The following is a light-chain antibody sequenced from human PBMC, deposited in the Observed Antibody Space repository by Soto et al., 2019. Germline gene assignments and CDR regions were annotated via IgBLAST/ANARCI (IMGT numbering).Light chain of an antibody. V-gene: IGKV4-1*01. CDR1: QNVLYSSNYKNY. J-gene: IGKJ1*01. CDR2: WAS. CDR3: QQYYGTPPT. Sequence: DIVMTQSPDSLAVSLGERATINCKSSQNVLYSSNYKNYLARYQQKPRQPPKLLIYWASTRESGVPDRFSGSGSGTDFTLTISSLQAEDVAVYYCQQYYGTPPTFGQGTKVEIK.